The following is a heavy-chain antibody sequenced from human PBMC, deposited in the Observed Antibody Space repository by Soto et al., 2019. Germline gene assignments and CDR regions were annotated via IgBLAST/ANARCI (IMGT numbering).Heavy chain of an antibody. CDR2: ISGSGGST. J-gene: IGHJ4*02. D-gene: IGHD3-3*01. CDR1: GFTFSSYA. V-gene: IGHV3-23*01. CDR3: AKAPGPWSGYIDY. Sequence: GGSLRLSCAASGFTFSSYAMSWVRQAPGQGLEWVSAISGSGGSTYYADSVKGRFTISRDNSKNTLYLQMNSLRAEDTAVYYCAKAPGPWSGYIDYWGQGTLVTVSS.